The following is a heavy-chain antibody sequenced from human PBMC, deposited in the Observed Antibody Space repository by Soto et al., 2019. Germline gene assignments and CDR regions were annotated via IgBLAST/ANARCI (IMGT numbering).Heavy chain of an antibody. Sequence: AASVKVSCKASGGTFSSYTINWVRQAPGQGLEWMGGIIPIFGTTNYAKKFQGRVTITADESTSTAYMELSSLRSEDTAVYCCARYASSGNNSVWYTFDPWGQGTLVTVSS. V-gene: IGHV1-69*13. D-gene: IGHD6-19*01. CDR1: GGTFSSYT. CDR2: IIPIFGTT. CDR3: ARYASSGNNSVWYTFDP. J-gene: IGHJ5*02.